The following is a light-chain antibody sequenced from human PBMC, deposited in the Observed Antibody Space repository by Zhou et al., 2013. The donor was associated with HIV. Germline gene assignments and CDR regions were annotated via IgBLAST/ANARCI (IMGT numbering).Light chain of an antibody. CDR2: KAS. CDR3: KQYNSHSRP. J-gene: IGKJ1*01. V-gene: IGKV1-5*03. CDR1: QSISSW. Sequence: DIQMTQSPSTLSASVGDRVTITCRASQSISSWLAWYQQKPGKAPKLLIYKASSLEGGVPSRFSGSGSGTEFTLTISSLQPDDFANLLFAKQYNSHSRPFGQGTKVEIK.